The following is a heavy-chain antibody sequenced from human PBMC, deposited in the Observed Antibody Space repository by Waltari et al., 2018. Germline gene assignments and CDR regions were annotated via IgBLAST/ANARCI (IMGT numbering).Heavy chain of an antibody. CDR2: GSQLEDNT. D-gene: IGHD2-15*01. Sequence: QVRLVESGGGVVQPGRSLRLSCEGSGITLKSYGMHWVRQPPGKGLEWVAGGSQLEDNTFYADSVKGRFTISRDDSKNTVSLQIHSLRAEDTAVYFCAKDPAYSEYYYYGMDLWGQGTTVTVSS. CDR1: GITLKSYG. CDR3: AKDPAYSEYYYYGMDL. V-gene: IGHV3-30*18. J-gene: IGHJ6*02.